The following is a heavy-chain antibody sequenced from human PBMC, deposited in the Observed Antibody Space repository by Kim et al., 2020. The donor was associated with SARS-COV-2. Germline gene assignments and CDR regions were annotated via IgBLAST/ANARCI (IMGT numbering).Heavy chain of an antibody. V-gene: IGHV4-34*01. Sequence: SETLSLTCAVYGGSFSGYYWSWIRQPPGKGLEWIGEINHSGSTNYNPSLKSRVTISVDTSKNQFSLKLSSVTAADTAVYYCARSAGGGYSYGFRGSWFDPWGQGTLVTVSS. D-gene: IGHD5-18*01. CDR3: ARSAGGGYSYGFRGSWFDP. CDR1: GGSFSGYY. J-gene: IGHJ5*02. CDR2: INHSGST.